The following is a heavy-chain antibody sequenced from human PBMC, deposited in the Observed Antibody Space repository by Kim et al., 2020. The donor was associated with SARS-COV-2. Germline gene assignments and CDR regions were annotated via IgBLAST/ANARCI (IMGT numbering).Heavy chain of an antibody. V-gene: IGHV3-15*01. D-gene: IGHD2-15*01. CDR2: IKSKTDGGTT. CDR1: GFTFSNAW. Sequence: GGSLRLSCAASGFTFSNAWMSWVRQAPGKGLEWVGRIKSKTDGGTTDYAAPAKGRFTISRDDSKNTLYLQMNSLKTEDTAVYYCTTGPSVVVSYYYYGMDVWGQGTTVTVSS. CDR3: TTGPSVVVSYYYYGMDV. J-gene: IGHJ6*02.